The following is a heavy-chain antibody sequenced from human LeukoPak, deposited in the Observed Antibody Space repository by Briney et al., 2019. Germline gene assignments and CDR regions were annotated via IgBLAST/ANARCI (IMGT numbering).Heavy chain of an antibody. J-gene: IGHJ4*02. D-gene: IGHD4-17*01. V-gene: IGHV3-23*01. CDR3: AKLPSLYGDYVPYYFDY. CDR2: ISGGGTT. CDR1: GFTFSSYA. Sequence: GGSLRLSCAASGFTFSSYAMNWVRQAPGKGLEWVSGISGGGTTYYADSVMGRFTISRDNSKNTLYLQMNSLRAEDTAVYYCAKLPSLYGDYVPYYFDYWGQGTLVTVSS.